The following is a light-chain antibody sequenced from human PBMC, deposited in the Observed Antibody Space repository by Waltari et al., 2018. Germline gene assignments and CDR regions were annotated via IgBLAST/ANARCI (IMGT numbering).Light chain of an antibody. CDR1: SSNLGRHT. Sequence: QSVLTQPPSASGTPGPRVTISCSGSSSNLGRHTVNWYQQLPGTDPKLLIYSNNQRPSGVPDRFSGSKSGTSASLAISGLQSEDEADYYCAAWDDSLNGWVFGGGTKLTVL. CDR3: AAWDDSLNGWV. CDR2: SNN. J-gene: IGLJ3*02. V-gene: IGLV1-44*01.